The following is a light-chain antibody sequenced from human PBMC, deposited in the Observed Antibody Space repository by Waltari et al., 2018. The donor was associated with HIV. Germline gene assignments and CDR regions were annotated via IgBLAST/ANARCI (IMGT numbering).Light chain of an antibody. CDR3: QQRSKWPPLT. CDR1: QSVSSN. J-gene: IGKJ4*01. Sequence: EIVMTQSPATLSVSPGERATLSCRASQSVSSNLAWYQQKPGQAPRLLIYGASTRATGIPARFSGSGSGTEFTLTISSLQSEDFAVYYCQQRSKWPPLTFGGGTKVEIK. V-gene: IGKV3-15*01. CDR2: GAS.